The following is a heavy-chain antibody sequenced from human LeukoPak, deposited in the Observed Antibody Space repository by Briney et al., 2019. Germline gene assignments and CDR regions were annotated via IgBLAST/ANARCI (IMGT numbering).Heavy chain of an antibody. D-gene: IGHD6-6*01. CDR3: AVEVIGAPNWYDP. J-gene: IGHJ5*02. V-gene: IGHV1-69*05. CDR1: GAIFSTFSSYA. Sequence: SVKVSCKTSGAIFSTFSSYAVSWVRQAPGQGLEWVGDIIPILETANYAQKFQGRVTITTDESTSTAYMELSSLRSEDTAVYYCAVEVIGAPNWYDPWGQGTQVTVSS. CDR2: IIPILETA.